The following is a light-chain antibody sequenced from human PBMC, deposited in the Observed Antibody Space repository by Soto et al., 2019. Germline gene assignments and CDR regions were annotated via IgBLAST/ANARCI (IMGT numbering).Light chain of an antibody. CDR3: SSYTTSSTMI. Sequence: QSALTQPASVSGSPGQSITISCTGTSDDIGGYNYVSWYQQHPGKAPKLMIYEVSDRPSGVSNRFSGSKSDNTASLTISGLQAEDEAYYYCSSYTTSSTMIFGGGTKLTVL. CDR2: EVS. CDR1: SDDIGGYNY. J-gene: IGLJ2*01. V-gene: IGLV2-14*01.